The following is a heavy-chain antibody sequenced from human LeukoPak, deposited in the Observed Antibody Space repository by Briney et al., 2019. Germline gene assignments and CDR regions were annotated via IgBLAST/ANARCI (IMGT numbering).Heavy chain of an antibody. Sequence: SETLSLTCTVSGGSISSYYWSWIRQPAGKGLEWIGRIYTSGSTNYNPSLKSRVTMSVDTSKNQFSLKLSSVPAADTAVYYCARVKVYDSSGYYPLTDAFDIWGQGTMVTVSS. CDR1: GGSISSYY. J-gene: IGHJ3*02. CDR2: IYTSGST. CDR3: ARVKVYDSSGYYPLTDAFDI. V-gene: IGHV4-4*07. D-gene: IGHD3-22*01.